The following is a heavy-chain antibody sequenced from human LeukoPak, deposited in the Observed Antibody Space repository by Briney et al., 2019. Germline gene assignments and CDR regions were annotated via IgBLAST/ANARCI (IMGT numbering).Heavy chain of an antibody. D-gene: IGHD3-9*01. J-gene: IGHJ3*02. Sequence: ASVKVSCKASGYTFTGYYILWVRQAPGQGLEWMGWVNTNTGHPTYAQGFTGRFVFSLDTSVSTAYLQISSLKAEDTAVYYCAREGLKYYDILAGWTPYAFDIWGQGTVVSVSS. V-gene: IGHV7-4-1*02. CDR1: GYTFTGYY. CDR3: AREGLKYYDILAGWTPYAFDI. CDR2: VNTNTGHP.